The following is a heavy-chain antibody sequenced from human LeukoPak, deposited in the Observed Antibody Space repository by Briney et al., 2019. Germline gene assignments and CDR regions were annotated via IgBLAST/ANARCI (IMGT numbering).Heavy chain of an antibody. Sequence: GGSLRLSCAASGFTFSTYWMHWVRQAPGKGLVWVSRIDIDGTGTSYADSVEGRFTISRDNAKNSLYLQMDSLRAEDTALYYCARDHKGGDGADAFDIWGHGTMVTVSS. D-gene: IGHD5-24*01. CDR1: GFTFSTYW. CDR3: ARDHKGGDGADAFDI. V-gene: IGHV3-74*01. J-gene: IGHJ3*02. CDR2: IDIDGTGT.